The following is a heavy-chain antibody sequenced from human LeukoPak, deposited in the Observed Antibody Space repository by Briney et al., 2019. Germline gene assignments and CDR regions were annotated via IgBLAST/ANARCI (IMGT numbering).Heavy chain of an antibody. CDR3: ARGRPHGNDY. V-gene: IGHV3-74*01. J-gene: IGHJ4*02. CDR2: IASDGSST. Sequence: GGSLRLSCAASGFTFSSYWMNWVRQAPGKGLVWVSRIASDGSSTTYADSVRGRFSISRDNAKNTLYLQMNSPRVEDTAVYYCARGRPHGNDYWGQGTLVTVSS. D-gene: IGHD4-23*01. CDR1: GFTFSSYW.